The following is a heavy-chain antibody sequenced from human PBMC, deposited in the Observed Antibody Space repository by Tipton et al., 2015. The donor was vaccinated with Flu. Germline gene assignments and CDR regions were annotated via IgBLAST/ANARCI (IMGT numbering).Heavy chain of an antibody. J-gene: IGHJ2*01. D-gene: IGHD3-22*01. CDR3: ASLSDTDSSIWFRYFDL. V-gene: IGHV3-53*01. Sequence: VQLVQSGGGLIQPGGSLRLSCAVSGFSVSSTYVGWVRQGPGKGLEWVSLFYPGGSTYFADSVMGRFTISKDDSKNTVYLQMRGLRAADTAVYYCASLSDTDSSIWFRYFDLWGRGTLVTVSS. CDR1: GFSVSSTY. CDR2: FYPGGST.